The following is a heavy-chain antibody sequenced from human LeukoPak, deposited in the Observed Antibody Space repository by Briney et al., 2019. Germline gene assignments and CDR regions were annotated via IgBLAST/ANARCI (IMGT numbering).Heavy chain of an antibody. D-gene: IGHD3-16*01. CDR3: ARDIRRGGGPTDHYYYYYGMDV. CDR1: GFTFSSYS. J-gene: IGHJ6*02. Sequence: GGSLRLSCAASGFTFSSYSMNWVRQAPGKGLEWVSSISSSSTYIYYADSVKGRFTISRDNAKNSLYLQMNSLRAEDTAVYYCARDIRRGGGPTDHYYYYYGMDVWGQGTTVTVSS. V-gene: IGHV3-21*01. CDR2: ISSSSTYI.